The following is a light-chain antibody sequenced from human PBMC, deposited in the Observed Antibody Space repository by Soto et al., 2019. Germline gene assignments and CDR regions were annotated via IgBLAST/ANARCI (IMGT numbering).Light chain of an antibody. V-gene: IGKV1-39*01. CDR3: QQSFNAPRT. J-gene: IGKJ2*01. CDR1: ESISRY. CDR2: DAS. Sequence: DIQMTQSPSSLSASVGDRVTVTCRSSESISRYLNWYQQKPGKAPKLLIYDASTLQAGVPSRFSGTGSGTYFTLTISGLPSEDFATYYCQQSFNAPRTFGQGTKLEIQ.